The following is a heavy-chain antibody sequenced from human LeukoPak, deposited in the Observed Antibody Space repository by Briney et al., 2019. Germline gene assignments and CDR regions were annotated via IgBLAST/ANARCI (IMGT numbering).Heavy chain of an antibody. Sequence: SETLSLTCTVSGGAISSYYWSWIRQPPGKGLEWIGYIYYSGSTNYNPSLKSRVTISVDTSKIQFSLQLSSVTAADTAVYYCARNIQWLATYYFDYWGQGTLVTVSS. J-gene: IGHJ4*02. CDR3: ARNIQWLATYYFDY. V-gene: IGHV4-59*01. CDR2: IYYSGST. CDR1: GGAISSYY. D-gene: IGHD6-19*01.